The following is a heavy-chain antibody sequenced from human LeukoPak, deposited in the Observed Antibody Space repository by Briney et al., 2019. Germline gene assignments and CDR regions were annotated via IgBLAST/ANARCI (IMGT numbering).Heavy chain of an antibody. Sequence: SETLSLTCTVSGGSISSGGYYWSWIRQHPGKGLEWIGYIYYSGSTYYNSSLKSRVTISVDTSKNQFSLKLSSVTAADTAVYYCARGGDSSSWSRLKNWFDPWGQGTLVTVSS. CDR2: IYYSGST. V-gene: IGHV4-31*03. CDR3: ARGGDSSSWSRLKNWFDP. CDR1: GGSISSGGYY. D-gene: IGHD6-13*01. J-gene: IGHJ5*02.